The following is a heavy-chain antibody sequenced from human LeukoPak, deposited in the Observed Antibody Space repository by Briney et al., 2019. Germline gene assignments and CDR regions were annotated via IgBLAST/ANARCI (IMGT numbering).Heavy chain of an antibody. CDR1: GYTFTGYY. CDR2: INPNSGGT. D-gene: IGHD3-3*01. V-gene: IGHV1-2*02. CDR3: AKTYYDFWSGYYMPMDF. J-gene: IGHJ6*03. Sequence: ASVKVSCKASGYTFTGYYMHWVRQAPGQGLEWMGWINPNSGGTNYAQKFQGRVTMTRDTSISTAYMELSRLRSDDTAVYYCAKTYYDFWSGYYMPMDFWGKGTTVTVSS.